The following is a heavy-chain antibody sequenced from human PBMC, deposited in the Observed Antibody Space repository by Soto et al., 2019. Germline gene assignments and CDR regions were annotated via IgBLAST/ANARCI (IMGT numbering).Heavy chain of an antibody. CDR3: ERPTGYDFWRGYTPTWFDP. J-gene: IGHJ5*02. V-gene: IGHV4-30-2*05. Sequence: SETLSLTCAVSGGSISSGGYSWSWIRQPPGKGLGWIGYIYHSGSTYYNPSLRSRVTISVDTSKNQFSLKLSSVTAADTAVYYCERPTGYDFWRGYTPTWFDPWGQGTQDTVSS. CDR2: IYHSGST. CDR1: GGSISSGGYS. D-gene: IGHD3-3*01.